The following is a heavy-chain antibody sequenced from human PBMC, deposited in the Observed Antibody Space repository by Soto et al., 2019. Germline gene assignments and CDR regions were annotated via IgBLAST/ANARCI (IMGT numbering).Heavy chain of an antibody. Sequence: QVQLVQSGAEAKKPGASVKVSCKASGYTFIAYHIHWLRQAPGQGLEWMGWINRNSGGTNYSQEFQYRVTMTRDTFIRTAYMELSRLTSAATAMYYCAKDHGSGWYEDFDDWGQGTLVTVSP. D-gene: IGHD6-19*01. V-gene: IGHV1-2*02. CDR1: GYTFIAYH. CDR2: INRNSGGT. CDR3: AKDHGSGWYEDFDD. J-gene: IGHJ4*02.